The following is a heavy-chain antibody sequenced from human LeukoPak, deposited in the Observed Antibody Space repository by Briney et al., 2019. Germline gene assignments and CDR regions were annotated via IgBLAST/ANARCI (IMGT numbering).Heavy chain of an antibody. D-gene: IGHD1-1*01. Sequence: SETLSLTCTVSGYSFGSGYCWGWIRQPPGKGLEWIGYIYYSGSTNYNPSLKSRVTISVDTSKNQFSLKLSSVTAADTAVYYCARGVELERPHEYYYYYYMDVWGKGTTVTVSS. CDR1: GYSFGSGYC. V-gene: IGHV4-61*01. J-gene: IGHJ6*03. CDR2: IYYSGST. CDR3: ARGVELERPHEYYYYYYMDV.